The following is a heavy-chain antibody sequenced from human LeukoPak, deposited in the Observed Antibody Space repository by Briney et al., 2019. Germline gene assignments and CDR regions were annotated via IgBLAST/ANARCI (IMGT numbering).Heavy chain of an antibody. J-gene: IGHJ4*02. CDR3: VWGSYRYRPY. CDR1: GFTFSSYE. D-gene: IGHD3-16*02. Sequence: GGSLRLSCAASGFTFSSYEMNWVRQAPGKGLEWVSYISSSGSTIYYADSVKGRFTISRGNAKNSLYLQMNSLRAEDTAVYYCVWGSYRYRPYWGQGTLVTVSS. V-gene: IGHV3-48*03. CDR2: ISSSGSTI.